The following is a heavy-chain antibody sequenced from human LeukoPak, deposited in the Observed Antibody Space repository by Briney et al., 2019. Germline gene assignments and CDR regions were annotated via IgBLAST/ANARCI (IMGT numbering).Heavy chain of an antibody. D-gene: IGHD6-13*01. CDR2: ISGSGGST. J-gene: IGHJ4*02. CDR3: AKQSTAVGTQFFDY. V-gene: IGHV3-23*01. Sequence: PGGSLRLSCAASGFTFSSYAMSWVRQAPGKGLEWVSAISGSGGSTYYADSVKGRFTISRDNSKNTLFLQMNSLRAEDTAVYYCAKQSTAVGTQFFDYWGQGTLVTVSS. CDR1: GFTFSSYA.